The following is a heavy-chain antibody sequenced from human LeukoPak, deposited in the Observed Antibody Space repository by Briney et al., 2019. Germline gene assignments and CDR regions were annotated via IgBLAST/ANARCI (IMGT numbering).Heavy chain of an antibody. V-gene: IGHV4-59*01. D-gene: IGHD4-23*01. Sequence: SETLSLTCTVSGGSINSYYWSWIRQPPGKGLEWIGYIYYSGSTNYNPSLKSRVTISVDTSKNQFSLKLSSVTAADTAVYYCARDLLYGGNSGAFDIWGQGTMVTVSS. CDR3: ARDLLYGGNSGAFDI. CDR2: IYYSGST. CDR1: GGSINSYY. J-gene: IGHJ3*02.